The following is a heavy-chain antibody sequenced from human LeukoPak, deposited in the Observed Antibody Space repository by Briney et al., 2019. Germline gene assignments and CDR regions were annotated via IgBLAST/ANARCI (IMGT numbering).Heavy chain of an antibody. V-gene: IGHV1-18*01. CDR2: ISAYNGNT. D-gene: IGHD2-2*01. Sequence: ASVKVSCKASGYTFTSYGISWVRQAPGQGLEWMGWISAYNGNTNYAQKLQGRVTMTTDTSTGTAYMELRSLRSDDTAVYYCAREESVVPAMNYFDYWGQGTLVTVSS. CDR3: AREESVVPAMNYFDY. J-gene: IGHJ4*02. CDR1: GYTFTSYG.